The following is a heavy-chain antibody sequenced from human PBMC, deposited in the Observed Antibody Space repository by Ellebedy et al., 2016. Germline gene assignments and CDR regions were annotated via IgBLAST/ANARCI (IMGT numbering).Heavy chain of an antibody. D-gene: IGHD3-22*01. CDR1: GGSVMNAGAY. V-gene: IGHV4-61*08. Sequence: SETLSLXXSVSGGSVMNAGAYWSWIRQPPGGGLQWIGYAYRNGGTKYNPSLKSRVTMSIDTSKNKFSLTLNSLTAADTAVYYCARGLYFDSSGYHYWFDAWGQGILVTVSS. J-gene: IGHJ5*02. CDR3: ARGLYFDSSGYHYWFDA. CDR2: AYRNGGT.